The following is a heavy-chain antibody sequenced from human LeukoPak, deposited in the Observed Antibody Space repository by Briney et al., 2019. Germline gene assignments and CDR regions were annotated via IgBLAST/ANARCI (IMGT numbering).Heavy chain of an antibody. V-gene: IGHV4-59*01. J-gene: IGHJ4*02. CDR3: ARGDIVGATYDY. CDR1: GGSISSYY. Sequence: SETLSLTCTVSGGSISSYYWSWIRQPPGKGLEWIGYIYYSGSTNYNPSLKSRVTISVDTFKNQFSLKLSSVTAADTAVYYCARGDIVGATYDYWGQGTLVTVSS. CDR2: IYYSGST. D-gene: IGHD1-26*01.